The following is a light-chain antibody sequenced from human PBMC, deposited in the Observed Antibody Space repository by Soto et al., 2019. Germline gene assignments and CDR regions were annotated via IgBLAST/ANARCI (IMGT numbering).Light chain of an antibody. CDR2: GAS. Sequence: EIVLTQSPGTLSLSPGGRATLSCRASQSVSRSYLAWYQQKPGQAPRLLIYGASSRATGIPDRFSGSESGTDFTLTISRLEPEDFAAYYCQQYGSSPRTFGQGTKVEIK. J-gene: IGKJ1*01. CDR1: QSVSRSY. CDR3: QQYGSSPRT. V-gene: IGKV3-20*01.